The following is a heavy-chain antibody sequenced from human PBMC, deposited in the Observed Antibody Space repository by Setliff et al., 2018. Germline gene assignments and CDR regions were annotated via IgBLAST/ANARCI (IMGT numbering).Heavy chain of an antibody. Sequence: PSETLSLTCTVSGGSISSHYWSWIRQPPGKGLEWIGSIYYSGSTNYNPSLKSRVTISVDTSKNQFSLKLSSVTAADTAVYYCASPVGAHRGYWGQGTLVTGSS. CDR3: ASPVGAHRGY. J-gene: IGHJ4*02. D-gene: IGHD1-26*01. V-gene: IGHV4-59*11. CDR2: IYYSGST. CDR1: GGSISSHY.